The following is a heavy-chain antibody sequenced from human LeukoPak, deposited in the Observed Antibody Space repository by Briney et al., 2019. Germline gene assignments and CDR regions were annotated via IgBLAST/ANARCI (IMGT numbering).Heavy chain of an antibody. J-gene: IGHJ4*02. D-gene: IGHD3-22*01. CDR1: GGSISSSGYY. V-gene: IGHV4-39*07. CDR3: ARTRGYYESSGFDY. CDR2: IYYSGST. Sequence: SETLSLTCTVSGGSISSSGYYWGWIRQPPGKGLEWIGSIYYSGSTYYNPSLKSRVTISVDTSKNQFSLKLSSVTAADTAVYYCARTRGYYESSGFDYWGQGTLVTVSS.